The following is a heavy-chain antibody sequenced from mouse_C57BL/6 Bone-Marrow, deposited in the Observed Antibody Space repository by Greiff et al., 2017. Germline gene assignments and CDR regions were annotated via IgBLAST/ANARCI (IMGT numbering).Heavy chain of an antibody. CDR2: INPSTGGT. V-gene: IGHV1-42*01. J-gene: IGHJ2*01. Sequence: VQLQQSGPELVKPGASVKISCKASGYLFTGYYMNWVKQSPEKSLEWIGEINPSTGGTTYNQKFKAKATLTVDKSSSTAYMQLKSLTSEDSAVYYCARERDDYDGDYWGQGTTLTVSS. D-gene: IGHD2-4*01. CDR1: GYLFTGYY. CDR3: ARERDDYDGDY.